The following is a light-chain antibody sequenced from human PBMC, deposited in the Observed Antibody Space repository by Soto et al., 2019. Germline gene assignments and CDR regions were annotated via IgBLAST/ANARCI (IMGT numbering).Light chain of an antibody. CDR1: QTVSTNY. Sequence: DIVLTQSPGTLSFSPGERATLSCRSSQTVSTNYLAWYQQKPGQAPRLIIYGASKRATGIPDRFSGSGSGTDCTLTISRLEPEDVAVYCCQQYGSSPRTLGQGTKVDIK. J-gene: IGKJ1*01. V-gene: IGKV3-20*01. CDR3: QQYGSSPRT. CDR2: GAS.